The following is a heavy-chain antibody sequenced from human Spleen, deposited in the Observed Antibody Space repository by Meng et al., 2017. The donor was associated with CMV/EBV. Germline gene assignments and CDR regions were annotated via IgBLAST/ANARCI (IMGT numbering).Heavy chain of an antibody. J-gene: IGHJ4*02. D-gene: IGHD4-17*01. V-gene: IGHV3-48*03. CDR2: ISSSGSTI. CDR3: ARDRFDGDYEWTDY. Sequence: GESLKISCAASGFTFSSYEMNWVRQAPGKGLEWVSYISSSGSTIYYADSVKGRFTISRDNAKNSLYLQMNSLRAEDTAVYYCARDRFDGDYEWTDYWGQGTLVTVSS. CDR1: GFTFSSYE.